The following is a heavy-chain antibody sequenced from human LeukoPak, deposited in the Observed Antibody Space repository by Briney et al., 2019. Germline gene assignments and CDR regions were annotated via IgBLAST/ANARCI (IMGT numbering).Heavy chain of an antibody. CDR2: IIPIFGTA. Sequence: SVKVSCMASGGTFSSYAISWVRQAPGQGLEWMGRIIPIFGTANYAQKFQGRVTITTDESTSTAYMELSSLRSEDTAVYYCARDLLYYFDYWGQGTLVTVSS. J-gene: IGHJ4*02. CDR3: ARDLLYYFDY. CDR1: GGTFSSYA. V-gene: IGHV1-69*05.